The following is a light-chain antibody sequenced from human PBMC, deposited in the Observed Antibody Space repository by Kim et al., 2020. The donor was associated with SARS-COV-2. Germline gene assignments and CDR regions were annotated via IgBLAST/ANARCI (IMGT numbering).Light chain of an antibody. CDR3: SSYKSSSTYV. CDR2: DVR. V-gene: IGLV2-14*03. Sequence: QSITISYTGNTVDVGGYNYDSWYQHQPGKAPNLMIYDVRNRPSGVSNRFSGSNSGNTASLTISGLQAEDEADYYCSSYKSSSTYVFGTGTKVTVL. CDR1: TVDVGGYNY. J-gene: IGLJ1*01.